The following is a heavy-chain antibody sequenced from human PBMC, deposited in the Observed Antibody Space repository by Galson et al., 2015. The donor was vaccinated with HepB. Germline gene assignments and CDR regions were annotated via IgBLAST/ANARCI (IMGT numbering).Heavy chain of an antibody. CDR1: GFTVSSNY. D-gene: IGHD2-2*01. CDR3: ARGQGYCSSTSCSPYYGMDV. J-gene: IGHJ6*02. V-gene: IGHV3-66*02. CDR2: IYSGGST. Sequence: SLRLSCAASGFTVSSNYMSWVRQAPGKGLEWVSVIYSGGSTYYADSVKGRFTISRDNSKNTLYLQMNSLRAEDTAVYYCARGQGYCSSTSCSPYYGMDVWGQGTTVTVSS.